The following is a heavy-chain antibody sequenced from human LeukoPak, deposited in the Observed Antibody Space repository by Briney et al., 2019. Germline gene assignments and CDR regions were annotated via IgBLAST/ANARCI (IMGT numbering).Heavy chain of an antibody. Sequence: PSETLSLTCTVSGGSISSSSYYWGWIRQPPGKGLEWIGSIYYSGSTYYNPSLKSRVTISVDTSKNQFSLKLSSVTAADTAVYYCARSPKGIVVVPAVPFDYWGQGTLVTVSS. J-gene: IGHJ4*02. CDR3: ARSPKGIVVVPAVPFDY. CDR1: GGSISSSSYY. V-gene: IGHV4-39*01. D-gene: IGHD2-2*01. CDR2: IYYSGST.